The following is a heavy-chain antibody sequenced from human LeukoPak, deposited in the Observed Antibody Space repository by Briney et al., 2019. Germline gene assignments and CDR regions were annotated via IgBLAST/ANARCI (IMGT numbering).Heavy chain of an antibody. CDR2: IPYDGSK. J-gene: IGHJ4*02. Sequence: GGSLRLSCAASGFTFSSYAMSWVRQAPGKGLEWVAVIPYDGSKYYADSVKGRFTISRENSKNRLYLQMNSLRAEDTAVYYCARAEGYGGELDSWGQGTLVTVSS. CDR3: ARAEGYGGELDS. V-gene: IGHV3-30*04. D-gene: IGHD4-23*01. CDR1: GFTFSSYA.